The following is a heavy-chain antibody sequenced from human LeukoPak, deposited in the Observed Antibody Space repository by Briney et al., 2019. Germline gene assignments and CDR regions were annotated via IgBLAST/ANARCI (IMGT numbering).Heavy chain of an antibody. Sequence: ASVKVSCKASGYTFTSYDINWVRQATGQGLEWMGGIIPIFGTANYAQKFQGRVTITADESTSTAYMELSSLRSEDTAVYYCARDYYGSGSHDYWGQGTLVTVSS. D-gene: IGHD3-10*01. J-gene: IGHJ4*02. CDR3: ARDYYGSGSHDY. CDR1: GYTFTSYD. V-gene: IGHV1-69*13. CDR2: IIPIFGTA.